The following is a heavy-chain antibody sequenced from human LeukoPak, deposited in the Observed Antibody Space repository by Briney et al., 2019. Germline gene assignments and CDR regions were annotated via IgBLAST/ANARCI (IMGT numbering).Heavy chain of an antibody. V-gene: IGHV4-4*07. CDR2: IYTSGST. J-gene: IGHJ2*01. CDR1: GGSISSYY. Sequence: PSETLSLTCTVSGGSISSYYWSWIRQPAGKGLEWIGRIYTSGSTNYNPSLKSRVTMSVDTSKNQCSLKLSSVTAADTAVYYCARALYGDYDPRLKKMGWYFDLWGRGTLVTVSS. CDR3: ARALYGDYDPRLKKMGWYFDL. D-gene: IGHD4-17*01.